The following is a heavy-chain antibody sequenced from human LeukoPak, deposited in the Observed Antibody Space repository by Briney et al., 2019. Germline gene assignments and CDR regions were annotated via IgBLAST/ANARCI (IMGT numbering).Heavy chain of an antibody. Sequence: PSETLSLTCTVSGYSISSGYYWAWIRQPPGKGLEWIGYIYYSGSTNYNPSLKSRVTISVDTSKNQFSLKLSSVTAADTAVYYCAREGCSGGSCYPRFDYWGQGTLVTVSS. CDR1: GYSISSGYY. CDR2: IYYSGST. CDR3: AREGCSGGSCYPRFDY. D-gene: IGHD2-15*01. V-gene: IGHV4-61*01. J-gene: IGHJ4*02.